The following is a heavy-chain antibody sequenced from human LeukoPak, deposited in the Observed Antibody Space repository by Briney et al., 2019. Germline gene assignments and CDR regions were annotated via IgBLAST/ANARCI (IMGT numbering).Heavy chain of an antibody. CDR2: IFYSGST. V-gene: IGHV4-39*02. J-gene: IGHJ5*02. D-gene: IGHD2-15*01. CDR3: ARDFGVVVAATRLGWFDP. Sequence: SETLSLTCTVSGGSISTSNYYWGWIRQPPGKGLEWIGNIFYSGSTYYSPSLKSRVTISLDTSRNQFSLKLSSVTAADTAVYYCARDFGVVVAATRLGWFDPWGQGTLVTVSS. CDR1: GGSISTSNYY.